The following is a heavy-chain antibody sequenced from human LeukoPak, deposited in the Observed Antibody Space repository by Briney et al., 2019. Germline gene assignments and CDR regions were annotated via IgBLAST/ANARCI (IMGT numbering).Heavy chain of an antibody. CDR2: IRGESDYI. D-gene: IGHD3-3*01. CDR3: VREHYDFFLDY. J-gene: IGHJ4*02. V-gene: IGHV3-21*06. CDR1: EFVFSTYY. Sequence: GGSLRLSCAASEFVFSTYYMHWVRQAPGKGLEGVSSIRGESDYIYYRDSVKGRFTISRDNAKNSLYLQMNRLRVEDTAVYFCVREHYDFFLDYWGQGTLVTVSS.